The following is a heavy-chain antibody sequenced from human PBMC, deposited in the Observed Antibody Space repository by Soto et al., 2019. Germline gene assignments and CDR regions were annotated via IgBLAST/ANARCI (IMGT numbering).Heavy chain of an antibody. CDR3: EVTNGY. CDR1: GYTFTDYD. Sequence: QVQVVQSRAEVKKPGASVQVYCKTSGYTFTDYDINWVRQATGQGLEWMGWVSPGNGNAGYAPQFQGRVTMTSDTSISTVYMELSSLTSEDPAVYFCEVTNGYWGQGTKVTVSS. V-gene: IGHV1-8*01. J-gene: IGHJ4*02. CDR2: VSPGNGNA. D-gene: IGHD2-21*02.